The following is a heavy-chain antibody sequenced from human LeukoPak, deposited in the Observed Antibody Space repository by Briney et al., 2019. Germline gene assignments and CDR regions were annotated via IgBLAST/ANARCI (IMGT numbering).Heavy chain of an antibody. CDR3: ARGYGWFGELFDY. CDR1: GGSISSSSYY. CDR2: INYSGST. J-gene: IGHJ4*02. Sequence: SETLSLTCTVSGGSISSSSYYWGWIRQPPGKELEWIGSINYSGSTYYNPSLKSRVTISVDTSKNQFSLKLSSVTAADTAVYYCARGYGWFGELFDYWGQGTLVTVSS. V-gene: IGHV4-39*07. D-gene: IGHD3-10*01.